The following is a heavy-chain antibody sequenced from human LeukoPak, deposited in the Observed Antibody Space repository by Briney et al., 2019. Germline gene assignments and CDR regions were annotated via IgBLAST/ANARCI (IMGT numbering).Heavy chain of an antibody. CDR3: ARSGKIYFDWLLDY. Sequence: GGSLRLSCAASGFTFSDYYMSWIRQVPGKGLEWVSYIGRSGTTIHYADSVKGRFTISWDNAKKSLYLQMNSLRAEDTAVYYCARSGKIYFDWLLDYWGQGTLVTVSS. D-gene: IGHD3-9*01. CDR2: IGRSGTTI. J-gene: IGHJ4*02. CDR1: GFTFSDYY. V-gene: IGHV3-11*04.